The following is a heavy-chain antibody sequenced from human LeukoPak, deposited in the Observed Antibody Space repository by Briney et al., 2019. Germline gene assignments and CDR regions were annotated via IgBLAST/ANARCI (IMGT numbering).Heavy chain of an antibody. CDR1: GFTFSSYE. CDR2: IYYSGST. CDR3: AGVLCDYYGSGSSSDAFDI. V-gene: IGHV4-39*07. D-gene: IGHD3-10*01. Sequence: GSLRLSCAASGFTFSSYEMNWVRQPPGKGLEWIGSIYYSGSTYYNPALQSRVTISVDTSKNQFSLKLRSGPAADTAEYYCAGVLCDYYGSGSSSDAFDIWGQGTMVTVSS. J-gene: IGHJ3*02.